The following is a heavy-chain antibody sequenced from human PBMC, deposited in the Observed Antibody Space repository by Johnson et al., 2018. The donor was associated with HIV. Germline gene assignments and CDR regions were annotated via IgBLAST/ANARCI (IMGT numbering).Heavy chain of an antibody. V-gene: IGHV3-30*02. D-gene: IGHD5-18*01. Sequence: QVQLLESGGGVVQPGGSLRLSCAASGFTFRTYGIHWVRQAPGKGLEWVAFIRYDGSKRYYADSVKGRFTISRDNAKNPLYLQMNSLRTGDTAVYYCAKGWRQLWPTGDGAFDIWGQGTMVTVSS. J-gene: IGHJ3*02. CDR1: GFTFRTYG. CDR2: IRYDGSKR. CDR3: AKGWRQLWPTGDGAFDI.